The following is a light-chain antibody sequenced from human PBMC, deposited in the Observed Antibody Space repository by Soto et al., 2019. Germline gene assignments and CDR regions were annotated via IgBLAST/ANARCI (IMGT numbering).Light chain of an antibody. CDR3: QQYGSSPSWT. CDR1: QSVSSSQ. J-gene: IGKJ1*01. V-gene: IGKV3-20*01. Sequence: EIVLTQSPGTVSLTPGERATLSCRASQSVSSSQLAWYQHKPGQAPRLLIYDAFRRATGIPDRFSGRGSGTDFTLTISRLEPEDFGVYFCQQYGSSPSWTFGQGTKVEIK. CDR2: DAF.